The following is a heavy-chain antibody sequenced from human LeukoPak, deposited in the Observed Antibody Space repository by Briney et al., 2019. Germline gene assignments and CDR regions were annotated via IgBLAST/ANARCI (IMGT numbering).Heavy chain of an antibody. CDR1: GFAFSSYA. CDR2: ISGSGGST. Sequence: GGSLRLSCAASGFAFSSYAMSWVRQAPGEGLEWVSAISGSGGSTYYADSVKGRFTISRDNSKNTLYLQMNSLRAEDTAVYYCAKPPTYYDFWSGYSLDAFDIWGQGTMVTVSS. V-gene: IGHV3-23*01. D-gene: IGHD3-3*01. J-gene: IGHJ3*02. CDR3: AKPPTYYDFWSGYSLDAFDI.